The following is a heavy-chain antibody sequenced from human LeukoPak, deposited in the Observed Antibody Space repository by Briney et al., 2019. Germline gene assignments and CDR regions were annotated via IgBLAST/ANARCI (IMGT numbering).Heavy chain of an antibody. CDR3: ARLDLFQASGSTLVDY. V-gene: IGHV4-39*01. Sequence: KPSETLSLTCTVPGGSISSSSYYWGWIRQPPGKGLEWIGSIYYSGSTYYNPSLKSRVTISVDTSKNQFSLKLSSVTAADTAVYYCARLDLFQASGSTLVDYWGQGTLVTVSS. CDR1: GGSISSSSYY. CDR2: IYYSGST. D-gene: IGHD5-12*01. J-gene: IGHJ4*02.